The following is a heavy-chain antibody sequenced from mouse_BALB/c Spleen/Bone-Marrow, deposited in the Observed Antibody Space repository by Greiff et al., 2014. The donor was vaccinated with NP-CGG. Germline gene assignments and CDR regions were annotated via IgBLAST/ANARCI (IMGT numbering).Heavy chain of an antibody. J-gene: IGHJ2*01. CDR3: AREVDGWYYFDY. CDR1: GFTFSSYA. V-gene: IGHV5-6-5*01. D-gene: IGHD2-3*01. CDR2: ISSGGST. Sequence: LQQSGGGLVKPGGSLKLSCAASGFTFSSYAMSWVRQTPEKRLEWVASISSGGSTYYPDSVKGRFTISRDNARNILYLQMSSLRSEDTAMYYCAREVDGWYYFDYWGQGTTLTVSS.